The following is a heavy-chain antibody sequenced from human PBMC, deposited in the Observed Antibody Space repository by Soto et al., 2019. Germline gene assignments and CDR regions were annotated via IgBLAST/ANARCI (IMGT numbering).Heavy chain of an antibody. CDR2: ISGSGGST. V-gene: IGHV3-23*01. J-gene: IGHJ5*02. Sequence: EVQLLESGGGLVQPRGSLRLSCAASGFTFSSYAMSWVRQAPGKGLEWVSAISGSGGSTYYADSVKGRFTISRDNSKNTLYLQMNSLRAEDTAVYYCAKDYGDSPPVRGWFDPWGQGTLVTVSS. CDR3: AKDYGDSPPVRGWFDP. D-gene: IGHD4-17*01. CDR1: GFTFSSYA.